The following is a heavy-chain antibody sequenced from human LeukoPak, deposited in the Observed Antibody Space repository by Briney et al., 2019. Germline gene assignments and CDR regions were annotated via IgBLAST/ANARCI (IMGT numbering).Heavy chain of an antibody. V-gene: IGHV4-59*01. CDR1: GDSLNTYY. Sequence: SETLSLTCTVSGDSLNTYYWTWIRQTPGKELEWIGFVASSWPSNSNPPLKSRVSISIDTSKNQFSLALTSVTPADTAVYYCARVVRGVVTSNWFDPWGQGTLVSVSS. CDR2: VASSWPS. J-gene: IGHJ5*02. CDR3: ARVVRGVVTSNWFDP. D-gene: IGHD2-21*02.